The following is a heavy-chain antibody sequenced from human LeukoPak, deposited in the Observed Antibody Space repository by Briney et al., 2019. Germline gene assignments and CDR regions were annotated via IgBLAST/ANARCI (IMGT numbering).Heavy chain of an antibody. Sequence: PGGSLRLSCAASGFTFSSYLMSWVRQAPGKGLELVANIKQDGSEKYYVDSVKGRFTISRDNAENSLYLQMNSLRAEDTAVYYCARNQRRLDYWGQGTLVTVSS. D-gene: IGHD1-14*01. J-gene: IGHJ4*02. V-gene: IGHV3-7*01. CDR2: IKQDGSEK. CDR1: GFTFSSYL. CDR3: ARNQRRLDY.